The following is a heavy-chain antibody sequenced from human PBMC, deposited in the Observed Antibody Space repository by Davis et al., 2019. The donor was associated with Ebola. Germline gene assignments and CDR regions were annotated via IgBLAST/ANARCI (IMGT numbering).Heavy chain of an antibody. CDR3: ARLVLYYYDSSGYPHFDY. D-gene: IGHD3-22*01. CDR2: ILYSGST. CDR1: GDSVRSATYY. Sequence: SETLSLTCTVSGDSVRSATYYWSWVRQPPGKGLEWIGYILYSGSTSYNPSLKSRVTISVDTSKNQFSLKLPSVTAADTAVYYCARLVLYYYDSSGYPHFDYWGQGTLVTVSS. J-gene: IGHJ4*02. V-gene: IGHV4-61*01.